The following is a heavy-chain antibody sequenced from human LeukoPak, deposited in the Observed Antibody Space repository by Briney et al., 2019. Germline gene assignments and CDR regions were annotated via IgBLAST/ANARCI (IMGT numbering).Heavy chain of an antibody. Sequence: SETLPLTCAVYGGSFSGYYWSWIRQPPGKGLEWIGEINHSGSTNYNPSLKSRVTISVDTSKNQFSLKLSSVTAADTAVYYCARGRAGAGTLDYWGQGTLVTVSS. CDR3: ARGRAGAGTLDY. V-gene: IGHV4-34*01. D-gene: IGHD1-1*01. CDR1: GGSFSGYY. J-gene: IGHJ4*02. CDR2: INHSGST.